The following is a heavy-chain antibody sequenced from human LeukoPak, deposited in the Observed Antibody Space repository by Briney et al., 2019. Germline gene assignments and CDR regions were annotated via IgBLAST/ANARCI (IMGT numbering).Heavy chain of an antibody. CDR2: IYTSGNT. J-gene: IGHJ4*02. D-gene: IGHD5-18*01. CDR3: ASRNTAMVINY. V-gene: IGHV4-4*02. CDR1: GGSISTTNW. Sequence: SETLSLTCGVSGGSISTTNWWTWVRQPPGKGLEWIGRIYTSGNTKYNPSLKSRVTISVDTSKNQFSLKLSSVTAADTAVYYCASRNTAMVINYWGQGTLVTVSS.